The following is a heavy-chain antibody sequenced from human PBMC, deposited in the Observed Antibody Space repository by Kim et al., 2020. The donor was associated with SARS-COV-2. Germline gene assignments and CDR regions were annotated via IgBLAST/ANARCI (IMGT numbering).Heavy chain of an antibody. V-gene: IGHV1-2*02. CDR2: ISPNNGAT. Sequence: ASVKVSCKTSGYPFSGFYIHWVRQAPGQGLEWMGWISPNNGATKYAEASQGRVTMTRDTSINTAYMELSRLKSDDTAIYFCARGSDYHGLDVWGRGTRSPSP. CDR1: GYPFSGFY. CDR3: ARGSDYHGLDV. J-gene: IGHJ6*02.